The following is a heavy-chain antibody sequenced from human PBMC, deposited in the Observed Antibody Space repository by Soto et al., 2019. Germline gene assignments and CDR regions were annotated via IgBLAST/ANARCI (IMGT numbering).Heavy chain of an antibody. CDR2: IYHSGTT. CDR3: ARVRCSSTSCSMHYYYAMDV. V-gene: IGHV4-38-2*01. CDR1: GYSISSGYY. Sequence: SETLSLTCAVSGYSISSGYYWGWMRQPPGKGLEWIGIIYHSGTTYYNPSLKGRVTISVDTSKKQFSLKLSSVTAADTAVYYCARVRCSSTSCSMHYYYAMDVWGQGTTVTVSS. J-gene: IGHJ6*02. D-gene: IGHD2-2*01.